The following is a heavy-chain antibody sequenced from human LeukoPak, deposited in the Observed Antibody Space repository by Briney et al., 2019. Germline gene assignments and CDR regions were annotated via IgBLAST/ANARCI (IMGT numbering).Heavy chain of an antibody. V-gene: IGHV4-4*02. CDR3: ARGFDSESTYFDY. CDR1: GGSISNTNW. CDR2: VNLQGST. J-gene: IGHJ4*02. Sequence: PSGTLSPTCGVSGGSISNTNWWTWVRQPPGKGLEWIGEVNLQGSTNYNPSLKSRVAISVDKSENHIFLKLTSVTAADTAVYYCARGFDSESTYFDYWGQGTLVTVSS. D-gene: IGHD5-12*01.